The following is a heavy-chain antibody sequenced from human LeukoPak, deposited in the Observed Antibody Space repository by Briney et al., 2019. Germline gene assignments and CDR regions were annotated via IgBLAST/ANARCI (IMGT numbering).Heavy chain of an antibody. CDR2: IYYSGST. V-gene: IGHV4-31*03. J-gene: IGHJ6*02. CDR3: AGPYYYYGMDV. CDR1: GGSISSGGYY. Sequence: SETLSLTCTVSGGSISSGGYYWSWIRQHPGKGLEWIGYIYYSGSTNYNPSLKSRVTISVDTSKNQFSLKLSSVTAADTAVYYCAGPYYYYGMDVWGQGTTVTVSS.